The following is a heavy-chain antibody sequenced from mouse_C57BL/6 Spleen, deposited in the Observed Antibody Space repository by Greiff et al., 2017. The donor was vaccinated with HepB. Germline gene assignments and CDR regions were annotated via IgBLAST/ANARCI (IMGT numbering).Heavy chain of an antibody. CDR2: TNPTNGRT. V-gene: IGHV1S81*02. J-gene: IGHJ2*03. D-gene: IGHD1-1*01. Sequence: QVQLQQPGAELVKAGASVKMSCKASGYTFTSYRMHWVKQRLGQGLEWFAETNPTNGRTYYNEKFKSKATLTVDNSSSTAYMLLSGPTFEDSAVYYCARIKRIVATYVDYWGQGTRLTVSS. CDR3: ARIKRIVATYVDY. CDR1: GYTFTSYR.